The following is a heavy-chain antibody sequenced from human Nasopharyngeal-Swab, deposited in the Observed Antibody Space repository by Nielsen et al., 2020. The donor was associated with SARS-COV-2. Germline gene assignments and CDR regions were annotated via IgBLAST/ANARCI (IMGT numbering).Heavy chain of an antibody. CDR3: ATDIVVVVAATPRTNY. V-gene: IGHV3-30*03. CDR2: MSFDGSNK. Sequence: WIRQPPGKGLEWVAVMSFDGSNKYCGDSVKGRFTISRDNAKKTLFLQMDSLRPEDTAVYYCATDIVVVVAATPRTNYWGQGTLVTVSS. J-gene: IGHJ4*02. D-gene: IGHD2-15*01.